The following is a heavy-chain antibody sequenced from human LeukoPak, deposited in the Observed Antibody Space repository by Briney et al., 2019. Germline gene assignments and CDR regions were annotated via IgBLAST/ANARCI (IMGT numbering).Heavy chain of an antibody. J-gene: IGHJ4*02. CDR3: AKDHWNYDYFDY. V-gene: IGHV3-30*18. D-gene: IGHD1-7*01. CDR2: ISYDGSNK. CDR1: GFTFSSYG. Sequence: GGSLRLSCAASGFTFSSYGMHWVRQAPGKGLEWVAVISYDGSNKYYADSVKGRFTISRDNSKNTLYLQMNSLRAEDTAVYYCAKDHWNYDYFDYWGQGTLVTVSS.